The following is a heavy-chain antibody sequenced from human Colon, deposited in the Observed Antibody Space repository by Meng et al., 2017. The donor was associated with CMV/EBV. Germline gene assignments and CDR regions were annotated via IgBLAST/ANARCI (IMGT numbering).Heavy chain of an antibody. CDR2: ISAYNDNT. CDR3: ARAGYNWTPEGYYGMDV. D-gene: IGHD1-20*01. Sequence: YTFTTYGLTWVRQAPGQGLEWMGWISAYNDNTNYAQKLQCRVTITTVTSTSTAYMELRSLRSDATAVYYCARAGYNWTPEGYYGMDVWGQGTTVTVSS. J-gene: IGHJ6*02. V-gene: IGHV1-18*04. CDR1: YTFTTYG.